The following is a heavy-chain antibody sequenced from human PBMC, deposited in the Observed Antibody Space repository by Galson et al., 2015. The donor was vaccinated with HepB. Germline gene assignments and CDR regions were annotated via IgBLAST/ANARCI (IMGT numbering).Heavy chain of an antibody. CDR2: IYWDDDN. V-gene: IGHV2-5*02. Sequence: PALVKPTQTVTLPCTFSGVSLSTSGVGVGWIRQPPGKALEWLALIYWDDDNRYSPSLKSRLTITRDTSKNQVVLTMTNMDPLDTATYYCAHRLGAYFDYWGQGTLVTVSS. CDR1: GVSLSTSGVG. CDR3: AHRLGAYFDY. J-gene: IGHJ4*02. D-gene: IGHD2-21*01.